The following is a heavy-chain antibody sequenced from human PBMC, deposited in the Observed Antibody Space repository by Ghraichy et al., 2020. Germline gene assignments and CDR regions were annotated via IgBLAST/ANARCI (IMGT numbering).Heavy chain of an antibody. Sequence: GESLNISCAASGFTFSSYAMSWVRQAPGKGLEWVSAISGSGGSTYYADSVKGRFTISRDNSKNTLYLQMNSLRAEDTAVYYCAKGRYSGSYYARQPFDYWGQGTLVTVSS. CDR3: AKGRYSGSYYARQPFDY. CDR2: ISGSGGST. CDR1: GFTFSSYA. J-gene: IGHJ4*02. D-gene: IGHD1-26*01. V-gene: IGHV3-23*01.